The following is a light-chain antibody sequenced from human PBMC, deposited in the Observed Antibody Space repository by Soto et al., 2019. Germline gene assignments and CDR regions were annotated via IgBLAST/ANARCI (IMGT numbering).Light chain of an antibody. CDR3: QQYDTYSRT. CDR1: QSVSNW. CDR2: EGS. V-gene: IGKV1-5*03. Sequence: DIQMTQSPSALSASVGDRVTITCRASQSVSNWLAWYRQKPGEAPKLLIYEGSTLERGVPSTFSGSGSGTEFTLTISSLQPDDVATFYCQQYDTYSRTFGQGTKVEVK. J-gene: IGKJ1*01.